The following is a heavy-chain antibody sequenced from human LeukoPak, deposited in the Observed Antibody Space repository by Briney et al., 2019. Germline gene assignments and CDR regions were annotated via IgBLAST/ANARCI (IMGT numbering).Heavy chain of an antibody. V-gene: IGHV3-33*01. J-gene: IGHJ3*02. Sequence: GGSLRLSCVASGFTFRSYGIHWVRQAPGKGLEWLAFIWYDEITKDYADSVKGRFTISRDNSKNSLYLQMNSLRAEDTAVYYCARGWLQRLGDYVGAFDIWGQGTMVTVSS. CDR2: IWYDEITK. D-gene: IGHD4-17*01. CDR1: GFTFRSYG. CDR3: ARGWLQRLGDYVGAFDI.